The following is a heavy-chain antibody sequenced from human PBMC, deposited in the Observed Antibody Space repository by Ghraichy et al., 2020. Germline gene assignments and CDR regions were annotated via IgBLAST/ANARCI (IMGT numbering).Heavy chain of an antibody. V-gene: IGHV4-34*01. CDR1: GGSFSGYY. D-gene: IGHD3-10*01. Sequence: SETLSLTCAVYGGSFSGYYWSWIRQPPGKGLEWIGEINHSGSTNYNPSLKSRVTISVDTSKNQFSLKLSSVTAADTAVYYCARVLYRFGELGYWGQGTLVTVSS. CDR3: ARVLYRFGELGY. J-gene: IGHJ4*02. CDR2: INHSGST.